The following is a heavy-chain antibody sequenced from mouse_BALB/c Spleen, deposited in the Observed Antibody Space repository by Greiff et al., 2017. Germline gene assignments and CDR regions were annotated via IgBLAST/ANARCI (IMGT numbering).Heavy chain of an antibody. CDR1: GFTFSDYY. Sequence: EVMLVESGGGLVKPGGSLKLSCAASGFTFSDYYMYWVRQTPEKRLEWVATISDGGSYTYYPDSVKGRFTISRDNAKNNLYLQMSSLKSEDTAMYYCARPYYYGSSSFAYWGQGTLVTVSA. D-gene: IGHD1-1*01. V-gene: IGHV5-4*02. CDR3: ARPYYYGSSSFAY. CDR2: ISDGGSYT. J-gene: IGHJ3*01.